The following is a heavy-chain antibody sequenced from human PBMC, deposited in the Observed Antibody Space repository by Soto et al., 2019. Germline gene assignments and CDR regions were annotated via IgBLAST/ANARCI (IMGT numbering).Heavy chain of an antibody. CDR3: ARDASAGSSIRY. D-gene: IGHD3-3*02. CDR2: IMNGGNYI. V-gene: IGHV3-21*01. CDR1: GSRFSTYG. J-gene: IGHJ4*02. Sequence: EVQVVESGGGLVKPGGSLRLSCTASGSRFSTYGMNWIRQAPGVGMEWVSSIMNGGNYINYADSVQGRFTSSRDNAKNSLYLPMTSLRAEDTAVYFCARDASAGSSIRYWGQGTLVTVSS.